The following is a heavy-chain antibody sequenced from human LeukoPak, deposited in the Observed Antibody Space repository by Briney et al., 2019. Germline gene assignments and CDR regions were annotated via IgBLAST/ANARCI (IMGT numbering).Heavy chain of an antibody. CDR3: AKDLWSHIVPSAIGY. J-gene: IGHJ4*02. Sequence: GGSLRLSCAASGFAFSSYGMHWVRQAPGKGLEWVAVISYDGSNKYYADSVKGRFTISRDNSKNTLYLQMNSLRAEDTAVYYCAKDLWSHIVPSAIGYWGQGTLVTVSS. V-gene: IGHV3-30*18. CDR2: ISYDGSNK. D-gene: IGHD5-12*01. CDR1: GFAFSSYG.